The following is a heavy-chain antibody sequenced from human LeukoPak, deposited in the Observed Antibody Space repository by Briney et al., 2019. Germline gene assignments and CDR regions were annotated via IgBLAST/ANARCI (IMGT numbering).Heavy chain of an antibody. V-gene: IGHV4-59*01. CDR3: ARGVVAAAGRTFDF. Sequence: SETLSLTCTVSGDSFSYFYWSWIRQPPGKGPEWIGYIYNSGSTSYNPSLKSRVTISLDTSQNQFSLKLSSLTAADTAVYYCARGVVAAAGRTFDFWGQGTLVTVSS. J-gene: IGHJ4*02. D-gene: IGHD6-13*01. CDR2: IYNSGST. CDR1: GDSFSYFY.